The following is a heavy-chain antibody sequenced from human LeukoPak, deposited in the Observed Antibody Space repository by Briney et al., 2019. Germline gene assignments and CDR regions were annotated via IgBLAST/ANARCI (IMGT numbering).Heavy chain of an antibody. D-gene: IGHD6-13*01. J-gene: IGHJ4*02. CDR2: IKSKTDGGTT. CDR1: GFTLSNAW. CDR3: TTYSSSWYVVREN. V-gene: IGHV3-15*01. Sequence: GGSLRLSCAASGFTLSNAWMSWVRQAPGQGLEWGGRIKSKTDGGTTDYAAPVKGRFTISRDDSTNTLYLQMNSLKTEDTAVYYCTTYSSSWYVVRENWGQGTLVTVSP.